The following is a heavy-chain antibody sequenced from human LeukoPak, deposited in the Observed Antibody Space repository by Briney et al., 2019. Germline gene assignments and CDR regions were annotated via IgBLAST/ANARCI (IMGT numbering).Heavy chain of an antibody. CDR1: GFYFGGHA. J-gene: IGHJ3*02. CDR2: ITYGSDTI. D-gene: IGHD5-24*01. V-gene: IGHV3-48*04. CDR3: ARSGGRWLQMTPGRAFDI. Sequence: GRSLRLSCVASGFYFGGHAMHWLRQAPGKGLEWVAYITYGSDTIFYADSVKGRFTISRDNAKNSLYLQMNSLRAEDTAVYYCARSGGRWLQMTPGRAFDIWGQGTMVTVSS.